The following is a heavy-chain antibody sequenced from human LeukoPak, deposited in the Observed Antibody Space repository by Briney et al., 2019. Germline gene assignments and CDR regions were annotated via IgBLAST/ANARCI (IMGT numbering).Heavy chain of an antibody. D-gene: IGHD6-6*01. J-gene: IGHJ4*02. V-gene: IGHV4-38-2*02. Sequence: SETLSLTCTVSGYSISSGYYWGWIRQPPGKGLERIGSIYHSGSTYYNPSLKSRVTISVDTSKNQFSLKLSSVTAADTAVYYCARMAARPWVDYWGQGTLVTVSS. CDR2: IYHSGST. CDR3: ARMAARPWVDY. CDR1: GYSISSGYY.